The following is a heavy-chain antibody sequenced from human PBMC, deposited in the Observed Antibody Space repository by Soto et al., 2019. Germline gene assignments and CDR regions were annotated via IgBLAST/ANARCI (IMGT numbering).Heavy chain of an antibody. V-gene: IGHV1-46*01. CDR1: GYTLTSYY. CDR2: VNASGGSP. D-gene: IGHD3-3*01. Sequence: QVQLVQSGAAALKPGASVKVSCTALGYTLTSYYMHWARQAPGKGLECVGIVNASGGSPIYTPKFKGRQIVTADRSTSTVYLELNSLTPEDTAVYYCARDVTRRVSGVVYAGYDHHAMDVWGQGTTVSVSS. CDR3: ARDVTRRVSGVVYAGYDHHAMDV. J-gene: IGHJ6*02.